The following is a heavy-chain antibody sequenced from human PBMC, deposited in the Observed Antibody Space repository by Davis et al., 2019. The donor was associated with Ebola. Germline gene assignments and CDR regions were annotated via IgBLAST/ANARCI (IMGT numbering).Heavy chain of an antibody. D-gene: IGHD3-22*01. V-gene: IGHV3-21*01. J-gene: IGHJ3*02. CDR3: AKDASITMIVVVITQWSAFDI. CDR2: ISSSSSYI. Sequence: GESLKISCAASGFTFSSYSMNWVRQAPGKGLEWVSSISSSSSYIYYADSVKGRFTISRDNAKNSLYLQMNSLRAEDTAVYYCAKDASITMIVVVITQWSAFDIWGQGTMVTVSS. CDR1: GFTFSSYS.